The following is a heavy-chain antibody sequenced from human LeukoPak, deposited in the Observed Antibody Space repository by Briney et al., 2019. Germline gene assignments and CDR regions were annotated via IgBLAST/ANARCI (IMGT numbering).Heavy chain of an antibody. D-gene: IGHD1-26*01. V-gene: IGHV3-7*01. CDR1: GFTFSNFW. CDR3: ARDRYSGTYLGASDI. Sequence: GGSLRLSCAASGFTFSNFWMSWVRQAPGTGLEWVANIKQDGSEKYYVDSVRGRFTISRDNAKNSLFLQMNGLRAEDTAVYYCARDRYSGTYLGASDIWGQGTMVTVSS. J-gene: IGHJ3*02. CDR2: IKQDGSEK.